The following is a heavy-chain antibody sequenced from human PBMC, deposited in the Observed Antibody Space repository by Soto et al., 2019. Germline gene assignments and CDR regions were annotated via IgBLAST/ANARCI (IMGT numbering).Heavy chain of an antibody. Sequence: PVGSLRLSCAASGFIFHNYAMSAIRQSPGKGLEWVSTVSVRGGTTYYADTMKGQFTNCRDNTKKTVYMQMDWMRVDDTAIDYCAKCFYYCDSSGDRVIDYWGQGTLVTVSS. D-gene: IGHD3-22*01. CDR3: AKCFYYCDSSGDRVIDY. CDR1: GFIFHNYA. V-gene: IGHV3-23*01. CDR2: VSVRGGTT. J-gene: IGHJ4*02.